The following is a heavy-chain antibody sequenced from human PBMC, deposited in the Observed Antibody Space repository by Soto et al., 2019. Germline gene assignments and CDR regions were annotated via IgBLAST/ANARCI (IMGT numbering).Heavy chain of an antibody. D-gene: IGHD4-17*01. Sequence: QITLKESGPTLVKPTQTLTLTCTVSGLSLATSGVGVGWIRQPPGKALEWLALIYWDDDKRYRPSLENRLTVTKDTSKNQVVLEMTNMYPVDTATYYCTRMQTTVTAQWGQGTLVTVSS. CDR1: GLSLATSGVG. V-gene: IGHV2-5*02. CDR3: TRMQTTVTAQ. J-gene: IGHJ4*02. CDR2: IYWDDDK.